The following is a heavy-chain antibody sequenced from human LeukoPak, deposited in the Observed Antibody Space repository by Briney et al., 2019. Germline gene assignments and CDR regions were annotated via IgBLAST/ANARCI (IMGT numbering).Heavy chain of an antibody. CDR2: IYYSGST. Sequence: SETLSLTCTVSGGSISSYYWSWIRQTPGKGLEWIGNIYYSGSTNYNPSLKSRVTISVDTSKNQFSLKLSPVTAADTAVYYCARSPGYSYGQADYWGQGTLVAVSS. CDR3: ARSPGYSYGQADY. CDR1: GGSISSYY. V-gene: IGHV4-59*01. J-gene: IGHJ4*02. D-gene: IGHD5-18*01.